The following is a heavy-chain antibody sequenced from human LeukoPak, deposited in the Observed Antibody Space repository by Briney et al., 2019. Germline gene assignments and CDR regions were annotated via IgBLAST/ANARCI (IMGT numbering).Heavy chain of an antibody. D-gene: IGHD4-17*01. CDR2: IYYSGST. V-gene: IGHV4-59*01. J-gene: IGHJ6*02. CDR3: ARVPADSYGDYVVYYYGMDV. CDR1: GGSISSYY. Sequence: SETLSLTCTVSGGSISSYYWSWIRQPPGKGLEWIGYIYYSGSTNYNPSLKSRVTISVDTSKNQFSLKLSSVTAADTAVYYCARVPADSYGDYVVYYYGMDVWGQGTTVTVPS.